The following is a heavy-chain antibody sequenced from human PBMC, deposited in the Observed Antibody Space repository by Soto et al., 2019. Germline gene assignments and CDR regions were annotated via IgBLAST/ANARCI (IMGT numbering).Heavy chain of an antibody. CDR2: ISYDGSNK. V-gene: IGHV3-30-3*01. D-gene: IGHD3-22*01. Sequence: PGGSLRLSCAASGFTFSSYAMHWVRQAPGKGLEWVAVISYDGSNKYYADSVKGRFTISRDNSKNTLYLQMNSLRAEDTAVYYCARDYWITMIVVVPTPYLDYWGQGTLVTVSS. CDR1: GFTFSSYA. J-gene: IGHJ4*02. CDR3: ARDYWITMIVVVPTPYLDY.